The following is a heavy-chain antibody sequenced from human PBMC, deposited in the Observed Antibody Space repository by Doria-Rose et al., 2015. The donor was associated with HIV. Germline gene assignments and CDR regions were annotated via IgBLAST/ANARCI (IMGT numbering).Heavy chain of an antibody. CDR3: ARIKSSRWYHKYYFDF. CDR1: GVSLSSPGMG. Sequence: QVQLVESGPVLVKPTETLTLTCTVSGVSLSSPGMGVSWIRQPPGKALEWLANIFSDDERSYKTSLKSRLTISRGTSKSQVVLTRTDMDPVYTATYYCARIKSSRWYHKYYFDFWGQGTLVIVSA. CDR2: IFSDDER. D-gene: IGHD6-13*01. V-gene: IGHV2-26*01. J-gene: IGHJ4*02.